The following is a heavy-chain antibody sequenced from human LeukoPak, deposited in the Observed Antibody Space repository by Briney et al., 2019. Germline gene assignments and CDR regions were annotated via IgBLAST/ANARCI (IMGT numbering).Heavy chain of an antibody. J-gene: IGHJ6*02. CDR1: GFTFSSYG. CDR3: ARGSIGDYYYGMDV. Sequence: GGSLRLSCAASGFTFSSYGMHWVRQAPGKGLEWVAVIWYDGSNKYYADSVKGRFTISRDNSKNTLYLQMNSLRAEDTAVYYCARGSIGDYYYGMDVWGQGTTVTVSS. V-gene: IGHV3-33*01. CDR2: IWYDGSNK.